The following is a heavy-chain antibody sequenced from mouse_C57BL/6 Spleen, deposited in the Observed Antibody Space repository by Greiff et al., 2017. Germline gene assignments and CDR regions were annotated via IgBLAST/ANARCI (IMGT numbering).Heavy chain of an antibody. CDR1: GFSLTSYG. J-gene: IGHJ3*01. Sequence: VKLMESGPGLVQPSQSLSITCTVSGFSLTSYGVHWVRQSPGQGLEWLGVIWRGGSTDYNAAFISRLSISKDNSKSQVSFKMNSLQADDTAIYYCAGDYGSSLFAYWGQGTLVTVSA. CDR3: AGDYGSSLFAY. CDR2: IWRGGST. V-gene: IGHV2-2*01. D-gene: IGHD1-1*01.